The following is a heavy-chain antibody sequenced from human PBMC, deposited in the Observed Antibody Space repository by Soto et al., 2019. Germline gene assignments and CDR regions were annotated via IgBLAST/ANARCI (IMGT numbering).Heavy chain of an antibody. D-gene: IGHD2-15*01. V-gene: IGHV1-2*04. CDR3: ARGGGYCSGGTCYLYGMDV. J-gene: IGHJ6*02. CDR1: EYTFAGYY. CDR2: INPKSGGT. Sequence: QVQLVQSGAEVKKPGASVKVTCKSSEYTFAGYYMHWVRQAPGQGLEWMGWINPKSGGTNYAQKFQGWVTMTRDTSITTAYMELRRLKSDDTAVYYCARGGGYCSGGTCYLYGMDVWGQGTTVTVSS.